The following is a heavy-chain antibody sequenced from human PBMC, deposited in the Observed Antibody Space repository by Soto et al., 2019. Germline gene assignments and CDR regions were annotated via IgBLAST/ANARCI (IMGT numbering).Heavy chain of an antibody. V-gene: IGHV1-46*02. CDR1: GYTFNSYY. J-gene: IGHJ4*02. D-gene: IGHD3-22*01. CDR2: INPRGGST. CDR3: ARDSGDSSGYIFDY. Sequence: ASVKVSCKASGYTFNSYYMHWVRQAPGEGLEWMGIINPRGGSTSYAQQFQGTVTMTSDTSTRTVYMELSSLRSEDTAVYYCARDSGDSSGYIFDYWGQGTRVTVSS.